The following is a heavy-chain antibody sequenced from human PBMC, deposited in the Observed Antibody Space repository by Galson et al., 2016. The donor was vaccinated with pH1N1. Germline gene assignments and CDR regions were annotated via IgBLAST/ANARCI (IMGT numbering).Heavy chain of an antibody. CDR2: ISSYGGSP. Sequence: SLRLSCAASGFTFSNHAMHWVRQAPGKGLEYVAGISSYGGSPQYANSVKDRFIISRVNTKNTLYLQMGSLRVEDMAVYYCARSLNYDSWSGYSDYSMDVWGQGTTVVVSS. D-gene: IGHD3-3*01. CDR1: GFTFSNHA. CDR3: ARSLNYDSWSGYSDYSMDV. J-gene: IGHJ6*02. V-gene: IGHV3-64*01.